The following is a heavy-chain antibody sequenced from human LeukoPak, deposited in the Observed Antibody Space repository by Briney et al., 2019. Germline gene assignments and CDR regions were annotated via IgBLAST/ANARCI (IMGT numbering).Heavy chain of an antibody. CDR3: ARALTRDALDL. CDR2: INSDGSRT. V-gene: IGHV3-74*01. CDR1: KFSFSSYW. Sequence: GGSLRLSCAASKFSFSSYWMHWVRQAPGKGLVWVSRINSDGSRTNYADSVKGRFTISRDNAKNTLYLQMSSLRAEDTAVYYCARALTRDALDLWGQGTMVTVSS. J-gene: IGHJ3*01.